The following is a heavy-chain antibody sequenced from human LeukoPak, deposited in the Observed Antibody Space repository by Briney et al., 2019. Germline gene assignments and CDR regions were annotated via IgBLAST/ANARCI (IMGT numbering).Heavy chain of an antibody. CDR1: GYTFTSYG. CDR3: ARAYYDSSGYFGDAFDI. V-gene: IGHV1-18*01. Sequence: ASVKVSCKASGYTFTSYGISWVRQAPGQGLEWMGWISAYNGNTNYAQKLQGRVTMTTDTSTSTAYVELRSLRSDDTAVYYCARAYYDSSGYFGDAFDIWGQGTMVTVSS. D-gene: IGHD3-22*01. CDR2: ISAYNGNT. J-gene: IGHJ3*02.